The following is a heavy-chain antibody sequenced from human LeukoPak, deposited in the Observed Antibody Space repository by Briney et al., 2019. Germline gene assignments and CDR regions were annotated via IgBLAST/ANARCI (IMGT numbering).Heavy chain of an antibody. CDR1: GYTFTGYY. V-gene: IGHV1-2*02. Sequence: ASVKVSCKASGYTFTGYYMYWVRQAPGQGLEWMGWINPSSGATNYAQKFQGRVTMTRDTSISTAYMEPSRLSSDDTAVYYCARGRGASVVYYMDVWGKGTTVTISS. D-gene: IGHD4-23*01. J-gene: IGHJ6*03. CDR2: INPSSGAT. CDR3: ARGRGASVVYYMDV.